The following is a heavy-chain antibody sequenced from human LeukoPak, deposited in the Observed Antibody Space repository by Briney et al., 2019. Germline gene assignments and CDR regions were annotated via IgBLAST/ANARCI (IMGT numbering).Heavy chain of an antibody. D-gene: IGHD3-10*01. CDR1: GYSISSGYY. CDR2: IYHSGST. Sequence: PSETLSLTCAVSGYSISSGYYWGWIRQPPGKGLEWIGSIYHSGSTYYNPSLKSRVTISVDTSKNQFSLKLSSVTAADTAVYYCARDSRFGEGEIDYWGQGTLSPSPQ. V-gene: IGHV4-38-2*02. J-gene: IGHJ4*02. CDR3: ARDSRFGEGEIDY.